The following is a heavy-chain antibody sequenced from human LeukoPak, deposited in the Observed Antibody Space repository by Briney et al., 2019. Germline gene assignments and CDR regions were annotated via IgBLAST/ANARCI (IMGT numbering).Heavy chain of an antibody. CDR1: GFTFSSYG. CDR2: ISSSSSYI. CDR3: ARGVQYYDFWSQVDP. V-gene: IGHV3-21*01. J-gene: IGHJ5*02. D-gene: IGHD3-3*01. Sequence: GGSLRLSCAASGFTFSSYGMNWVRQAPGKGLEWVSSISSSSSYIYYADSVKGRFTISRDNAKNSLYLQMNSLRAEDTAVYYSARGVQYYDFWSQVDPWGQGTLVTVSS.